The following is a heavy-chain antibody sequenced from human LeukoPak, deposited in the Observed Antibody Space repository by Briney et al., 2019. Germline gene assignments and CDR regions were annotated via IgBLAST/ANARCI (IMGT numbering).Heavy chain of an antibody. D-gene: IGHD3-22*01. J-gene: IGHJ4*02. CDR2: IYSGGST. Sequence: GGSLRLSCGASGFPLNINYMSCVPRSTGKRVEGVSSIYSGGSTYYTGSLKGRFNISRNKSKNKAYPQMNSPRAEGPAFYLRARGGYERSGYYYYFGFWGQGTLVTVSS. V-gene: IGHV3-53*01. CDR1: GFPLNINY. CDR3: ARGGYERSGYYYYFGF.